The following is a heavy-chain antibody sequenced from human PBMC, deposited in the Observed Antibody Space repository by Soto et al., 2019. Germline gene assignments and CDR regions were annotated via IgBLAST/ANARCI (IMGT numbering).Heavy chain of an antibody. CDR1: GFTFTSSA. CDR2: IVVGSGNT. V-gene: IGHV1-58*02. Sequence: SVKVSCKASGFTFTSSAMQWVRQARGQRLEWIGWIVVGSGNTNYAQKFQERVTITRDMSTSTAYMELSSLRSEDTAVYYCAADRYCSGGSCYPVDYYYYGMDVWGQGTTDTVSS. J-gene: IGHJ6*02. CDR3: AADRYCSGGSCYPVDYYYYGMDV. D-gene: IGHD2-15*01.